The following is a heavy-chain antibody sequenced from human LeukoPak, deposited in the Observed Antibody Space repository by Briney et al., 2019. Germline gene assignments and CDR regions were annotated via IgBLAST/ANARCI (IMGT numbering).Heavy chain of an antibody. V-gene: IGHV4-4*08. CDR2: IYTSGST. CDR1: GGSISSYY. J-gene: IGHJ5*02. CDR3: AGTDRQQLVRGGWFDT. Sequence: PSETLSLTCTVSGGSISSYYWSWLRQPPGKGLEWIGYIYTSGSTNYNPSLKSRVTISVDTSKNQFSLKLSSVTAADTAVYYWAGTDRQQLVRGGWFDTGGQGTLATVSA. D-gene: IGHD6-13*01.